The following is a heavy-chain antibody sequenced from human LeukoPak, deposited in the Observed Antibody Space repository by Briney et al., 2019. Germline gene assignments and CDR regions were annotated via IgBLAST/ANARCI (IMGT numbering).Heavy chain of an antibody. J-gene: IGHJ4*02. CDR3: ARDRNYSPDY. V-gene: IGHV3-74*01. CDR1: GFTFGSYW. CDR2: INSDGTST. D-gene: IGHD5-18*01. Sequence: GGSLRLSCAASGFTFGSYWMHWVRQAPGKGLVWVSRINSDGTSTSYADSVKGRFTISRDNAKNTLFLQLNSLTAEDTAVYYCARDRNYSPDYWGQGTLATVSS.